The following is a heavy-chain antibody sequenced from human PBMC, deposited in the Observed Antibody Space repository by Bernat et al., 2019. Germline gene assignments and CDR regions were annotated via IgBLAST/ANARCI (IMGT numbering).Heavy chain of an antibody. V-gene: IGHV4-34*01. CDR2: INHSGST. CDR1: GGSFSGYY. J-gene: IGHJ3*02. Sequence: QVQLQQWGAGLLKPSETLSLTCAVYGGSFSGYYWSWIRQPPGKGLEWIGEINHSGSTNYNPSLKSRVTISVDTSKNQFSLKLSSVTAADTAVYYCARGVHDSYAFDIWGQGTVVTVSS. D-gene: IGHD2-15*01. CDR3: ARGVHDSYAFDI.